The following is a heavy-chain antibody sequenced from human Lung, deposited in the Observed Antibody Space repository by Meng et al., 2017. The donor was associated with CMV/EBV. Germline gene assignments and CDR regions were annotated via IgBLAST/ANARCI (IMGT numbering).Heavy chain of an antibody. Sequence: GESXKISCAASGFSFSNYDMHWVRQAPGKGLEWVAIIRYDGSNKYNTDSVKGRFTISRDNSKNTLSLQMNSLGAEDTAVYYCAKNGQGTSGWFYFDLWGQGTXVTVYS. CDR3: AKNGQGTSGWFYFDL. V-gene: IGHV3-30*02. D-gene: IGHD6-19*01. CDR1: GFSFSNYD. CDR2: IRYDGSNK. J-gene: IGHJ4*02.